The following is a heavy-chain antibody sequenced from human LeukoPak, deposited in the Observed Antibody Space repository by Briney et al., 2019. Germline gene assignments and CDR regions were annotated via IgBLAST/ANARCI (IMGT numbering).Heavy chain of an antibody. CDR3: ARSPTIAVAGSLYWFDP. Sequence: ASVKVSCKASGYTFTSYAMHWVRQAPGQRLEWMGWSNAGNGNTKYSQEFQGRVTITRDTSASTAYMERSRLRSDDTAVYYCARSPTIAVAGSLYWFDPWGQGTLVTVSS. V-gene: IGHV1-3*02. CDR1: GYTFTSYA. J-gene: IGHJ5*02. CDR2: SNAGNGNT. D-gene: IGHD6-19*01.